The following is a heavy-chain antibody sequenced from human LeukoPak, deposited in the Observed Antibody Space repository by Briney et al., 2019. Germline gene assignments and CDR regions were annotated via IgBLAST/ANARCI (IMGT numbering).Heavy chain of an antibody. D-gene: IGHD6-19*01. V-gene: IGHV1-18*01. CDR2: ISAYNGNT. CDR3: ARAASQWAFDI. Sequence: ASVKVSCKASGYTFTSYGISWVRQAPGQGLEWMGWISAYNGNTNYAQKLQGRVTMTTDTSTSTACMELRSLRSDDTAVYYCARAASQWAFDIWGQGTMVTVSS. J-gene: IGHJ3*02. CDR1: GYTFTSYG.